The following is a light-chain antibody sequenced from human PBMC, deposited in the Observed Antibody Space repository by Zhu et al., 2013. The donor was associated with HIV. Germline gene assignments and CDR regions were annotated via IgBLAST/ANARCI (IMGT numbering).Light chain of an antibody. CDR3: AAWDDSLNGYV. V-gene: IGLV1-44*01. CDR1: SSSIGSNT. CDR2: GND. J-gene: IGLJ1*01. Sequence: QSALTQPPSASGTPGQRVSISCSGSSSSIGSNTVNWYQQLPGTAPKLLIYGNDQRPSGVPDRFSGSKSGTSASLAISGLQSEDEADYYCAAWDDSLNGYVFGTGTEVTVL.